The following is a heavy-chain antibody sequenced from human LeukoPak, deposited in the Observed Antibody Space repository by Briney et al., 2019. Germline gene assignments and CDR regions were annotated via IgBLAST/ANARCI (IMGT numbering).Heavy chain of an antibody. CDR1: GFTFSSYA. CDR3: AKGLTNYCSSTSCYSDYYYGMDV. V-gene: IGHV3-23*01. D-gene: IGHD2-2*01. Sequence: GGSLRLSCAASGFTFSSYAMSWVRQAPGKGLEWVSAISGSGGSTYYADSVKGRITISRDNSKNTLHLQMNSLRAEDTAVYYCAKGLTNYCSSTSCYSDYYYGMDVWGQGTTVTVSS. J-gene: IGHJ6*02. CDR2: ISGSGGST.